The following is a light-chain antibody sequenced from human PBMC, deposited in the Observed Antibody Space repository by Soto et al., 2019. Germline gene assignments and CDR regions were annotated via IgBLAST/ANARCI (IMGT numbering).Light chain of an antibody. CDR1: QGVSGW. CDR2: ATS. CDR3: QQTHNFPLT. Sequence: DIQMTQSPSSVSASVGDRVTITCRASQGVSGWLAWYQQKPGKAPNLLIYATSNLQNGVPSRFSGSGSGTDFTLTINSLHPEDFETYYCQQTHNFPLTFGPGTKVDI. V-gene: IGKV1-12*01. J-gene: IGKJ3*01.